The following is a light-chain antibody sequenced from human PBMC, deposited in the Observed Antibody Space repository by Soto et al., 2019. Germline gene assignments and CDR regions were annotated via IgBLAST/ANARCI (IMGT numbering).Light chain of an antibody. CDR1: QSLLHSNGYNY. Sequence: DIVMTQSALSLPVTPGEPASISCRSSQSLLHSNGYNYLDWYLQKPGQSPQLLIYLGSNRASGVPDRFSGSGSGTDFTLKISRVEAEDVGVYYCMQALQTRNTFGQGTKLEIK. V-gene: IGKV2-28*01. J-gene: IGKJ2*01. CDR3: MQALQTRNT. CDR2: LGS.